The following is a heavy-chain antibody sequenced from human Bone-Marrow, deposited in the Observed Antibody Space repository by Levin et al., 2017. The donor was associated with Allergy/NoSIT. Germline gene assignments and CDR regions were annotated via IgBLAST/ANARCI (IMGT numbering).Heavy chain of an antibody. V-gene: IGHV3-53*01. CDR1: GFSVRTNY. J-gene: IGHJ4*02. Sequence: GESLKISCAASGFSVRTNYMSWVRQAPGKGLEWVSVIYSGGRTYYADSVKGRFTISRDNSKNTVFLQMNSLRVGDTAVYFCAGGEDGDYFSGDHWGQGTLVTVSS. CDR2: IYSGGRT. D-gene: IGHD4-17*01. CDR3: AGGEDGDYFSGDH.